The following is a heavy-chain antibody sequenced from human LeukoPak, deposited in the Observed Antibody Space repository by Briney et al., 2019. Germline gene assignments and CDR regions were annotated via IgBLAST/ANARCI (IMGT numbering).Heavy chain of an antibody. CDR2: ISGSGGST. J-gene: IGHJ4*02. CDR3: AKNSLVTTVTTSDY. V-gene: IGHV3-23*01. Sequence: GGSLRLSCASSGFTFSSYSMSWVRQAPGKGLEWVSGISGSGGSTYYADSVKGRFTISRDNSKNTLYLQINSLRAEDTAVYYCAKNSLVTTVTTSDYLGQGTLVTVSS. CDR1: GFTFSSYS. D-gene: IGHD4-11*01.